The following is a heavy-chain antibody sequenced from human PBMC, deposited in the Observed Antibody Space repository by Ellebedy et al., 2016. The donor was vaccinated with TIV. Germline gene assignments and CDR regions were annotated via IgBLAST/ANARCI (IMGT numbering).Heavy chain of an antibody. CDR1: GFSFSIYG. Sequence: GESLKISCEASGFSFSIYGMHWVRQAPGKGLERVAVIWYDGVNIYYTDSVKGRFTISRDNSKNTLYLQMNSLRAEDTAVYYCVRGQSSGVGAPYWGQGTRVTVSS. CDR3: VRGQSSGVGAPY. J-gene: IGHJ4*02. V-gene: IGHV3-33*01. CDR2: IWYDGVNI. D-gene: IGHD1-26*01.